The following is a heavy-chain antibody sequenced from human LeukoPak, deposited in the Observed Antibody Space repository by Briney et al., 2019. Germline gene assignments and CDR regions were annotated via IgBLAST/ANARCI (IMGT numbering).Heavy chain of an antibody. J-gene: IGHJ4*02. D-gene: IGHD5-12*01. CDR2: INQDGSEE. Sequence: GGSLTLSCAASGFTFSNKWMSWVRQAPGKGLEWVAHINQDGSEEHYMDSVKARFIISRDNAKNSLSLQMDSLRAEDTAVYYCVRDGGVSGYDLLDYWGQGTLVTVSS. V-gene: IGHV3-7*01. CDR3: VRDGGVSGYDLLDY. CDR1: GFTFSNKW.